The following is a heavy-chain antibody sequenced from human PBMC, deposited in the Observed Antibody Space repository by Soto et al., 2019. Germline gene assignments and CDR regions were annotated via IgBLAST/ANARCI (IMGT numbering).Heavy chain of an antibody. CDR2: ILYDGTKK. J-gene: IGHJ4*02. CDR3: AKDRGALRWSEEHYYFDY. D-gene: IGHD4-17*01. CDR1: VFTFSSYG. V-gene: IGHV3-30*18. Sequence: AGGSLRLSCAASVFTFSSYGMHWVRQAPGKGLEWVAVILYDGTKKYYADSMKGRFTISRDNSKNTLYLQMNSLRAEDTAVYYCAKDRGALRWSEEHYYFDYWGQGTLVTVSS.